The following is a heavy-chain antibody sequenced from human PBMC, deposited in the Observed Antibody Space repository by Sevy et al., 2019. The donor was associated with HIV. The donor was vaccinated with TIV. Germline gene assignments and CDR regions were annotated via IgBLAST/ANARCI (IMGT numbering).Heavy chain of an antibody. CDR1: GGSFSGYY. Sequence: SETLSLTCAVYGGSFSGYYWSWIRQPPGKGLEWIGEINHSGSTNYNPSLKSRVTISVDTSKNQFSLKLSSVTAAVTAVYYCARGVGFWSGYYDYWGQGILVTVSS. D-gene: IGHD3-3*01. CDR3: ARGVGFWSGYYDY. J-gene: IGHJ4*02. CDR2: INHSGST. V-gene: IGHV4-34*01.